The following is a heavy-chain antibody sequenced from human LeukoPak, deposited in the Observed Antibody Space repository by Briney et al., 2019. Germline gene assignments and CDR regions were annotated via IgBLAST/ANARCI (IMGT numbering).Heavy chain of an antibody. J-gene: IGHJ3*02. V-gene: IGHV4-34*01. CDR3: ARSGYREGADALDI. D-gene: IGHD5-18*01. Sequence: SETLSLTCAVYGGSFSGYYWSWIRQPPGKGLEWIGEINHSGSTNYNPSLKSRVTISVDTSKIQFSLKLTSVTAADTAVYYCARSGYREGADALDIWGQGTMVSVSS. CDR2: INHSGST. CDR1: GGSFSGYY.